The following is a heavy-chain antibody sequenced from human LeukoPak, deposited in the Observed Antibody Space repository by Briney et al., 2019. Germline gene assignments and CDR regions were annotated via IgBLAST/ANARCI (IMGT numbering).Heavy chain of an antibody. Sequence: GASVKVSCKASGGTFSSYAISWVRQAPGQGLEWMGGIIPIFGTANYAQKFQGRVTITADESTSTAYMELSSLRSEDTAVYYCATRGSPLFDYWGQGTLVTVSS. J-gene: IGHJ4*02. D-gene: IGHD3-10*01. CDR1: GGTFSSYA. CDR3: ATRGSPLFDY. CDR2: IIPIFGTA. V-gene: IGHV1-69*01.